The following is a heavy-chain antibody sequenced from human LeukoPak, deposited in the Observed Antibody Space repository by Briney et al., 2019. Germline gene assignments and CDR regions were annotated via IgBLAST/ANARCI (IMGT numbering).Heavy chain of an antibody. CDR1: GYTFTSYG. Sequence: ASVKVSCKASGYTFTSYGISWVRQAPGQGLEWMGWTSAYNGNTNYAQKLQGRVTMTTDTSTSTAYMELRSLRSDDTAVYYCAREEYCSSTSCYWFDPWGQGTLVTVSS. V-gene: IGHV1-18*01. J-gene: IGHJ5*02. D-gene: IGHD2-2*01. CDR3: AREEYCSSTSCYWFDP. CDR2: TSAYNGNT.